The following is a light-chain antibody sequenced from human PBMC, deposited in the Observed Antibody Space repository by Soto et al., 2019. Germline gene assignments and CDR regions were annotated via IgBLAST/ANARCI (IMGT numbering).Light chain of an antibody. CDR3: QQYYHFPS. Sequence: AIRMTQSPSSLYASTGARVTVTCRASQDISGYLAWYQQKPGKAPKLLIYAASTLQSGLPSRFSGSGSGTEFTLTITSLQSEDFATYYCQQYYHFPSFGQGTKVEIK. CDR1: QDISGY. CDR2: AAS. V-gene: IGKV1-8*01. J-gene: IGKJ1*01.